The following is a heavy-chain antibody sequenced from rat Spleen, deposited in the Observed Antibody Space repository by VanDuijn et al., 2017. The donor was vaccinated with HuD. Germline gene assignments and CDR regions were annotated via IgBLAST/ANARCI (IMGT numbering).Heavy chain of an antibody. CDR1: GFTFSNYD. CDR3: ARRHYGYTDYFDY. Sequence: EVQLVESDGGLVQPGRSLKLSCAASGFTFSNYDMAWVRQAPTKGLEWVASISPSGGSTYYRDSVKGRFTISRDNARGTQYLQMDSLRSEDTATYYCARRHYGYTDYFDYWGQGVMVTVSS. D-gene: IGHD1-9*01. J-gene: IGHJ2*01. V-gene: IGHV5S13*01. CDR2: ISPSGGST.